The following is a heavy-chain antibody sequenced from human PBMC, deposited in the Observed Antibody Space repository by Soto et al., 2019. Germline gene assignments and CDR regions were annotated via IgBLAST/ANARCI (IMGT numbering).Heavy chain of an antibody. CDR3: ARDYYDSSGYSNWFDP. V-gene: IGHV1-18*01. Sequence: ASVKVSCKASGYTFTSYGISWVLRAPGEGLEWMGWISAYNGNTNYAQKLQGRVTMTTDTSTSTAYMELRSLRSDDTAVYYCARDYYDSSGYSNWFDPWGQGTLVTVSA. CDR2: ISAYNGNT. D-gene: IGHD3-22*01. J-gene: IGHJ5*02. CDR1: GYTFTSYG.